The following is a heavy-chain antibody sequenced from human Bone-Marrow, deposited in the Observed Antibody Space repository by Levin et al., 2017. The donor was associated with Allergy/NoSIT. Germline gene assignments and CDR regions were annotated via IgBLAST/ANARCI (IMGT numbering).Heavy chain of an antibody. J-gene: IGHJ6*02. CDR1: GFTFSSYA. CDR2: ISYDGSSK. CDR3: ARDMARQLWCRDYHYYGMDV. D-gene: IGHD5-18*01. V-gene: IGHV3-30-3*01. Sequence: PGGSLRLSCAASGFTFSSYAMHWVRQAPGKGLEWVAVISYDGSSKYYADSVKGRFTVSRDNSKNTLYLQMNSLRAEDTAVYYCARDMARQLWCRDYHYYGMDVWGQGTTVTVSS.